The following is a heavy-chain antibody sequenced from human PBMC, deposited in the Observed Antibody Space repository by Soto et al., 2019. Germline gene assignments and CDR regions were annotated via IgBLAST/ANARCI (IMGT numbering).Heavy chain of an antibody. V-gene: IGHV1-8*01. J-gene: IGHJ5*02. D-gene: IGHD3-16*01. CDR3: ARMATFGSLNWFDP. CDR1: GYSFTNND. CDR2: MNPGSGDT. Sequence: ASVKVSCKTSGYSFTNNDVTWVRQATGQGLEWMGWMNPGSGDTGYAQKFQGRVTMTRDISIATAYMELSGLTSDDTAIYYCARMATFGSLNWFDPWGQGTLVTVSS.